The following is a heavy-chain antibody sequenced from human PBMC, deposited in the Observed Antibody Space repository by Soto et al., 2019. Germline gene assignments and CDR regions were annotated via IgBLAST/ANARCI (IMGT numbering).Heavy chain of an antibody. V-gene: IGHV3-33*01. J-gene: IGHJ5*02. CDR1: GFSFSNYG. Sequence: QVQLVESGGGVAQAVRSLGLSCASSGFSFSNYGMHGVRQAPGKGLEWVADIWYDGSNTYYADPVKGPFTVSRDNWKNTLCQQAISLRADDKAVIYRVRVREGRPLRLTDWIDPWDKGNLVLVSS. CDR2: IWYDGSNT. CDR3: VRVREGRPLRLTDWIDP. D-gene: IGHD1-26*01.